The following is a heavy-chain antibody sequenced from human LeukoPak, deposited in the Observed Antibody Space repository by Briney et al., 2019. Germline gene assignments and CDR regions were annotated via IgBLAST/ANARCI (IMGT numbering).Heavy chain of an antibody. CDR1: GGSISTSNYY. J-gene: IGHJ4*02. CDR3: ASGSYVFDY. V-gene: IGHV4-39*07. D-gene: IGHD1-26*01. Sequence: PSETLSLTCTVSGGSISTSNYYWGWIRQPPGKGLEWIGNIFYSGSTYYSPSLRSRVTISLDTSRNQFSLKLSSVTAADTAVYYCASGSYVFDYWGQGTLVTVSS. CDR2: IFYSGST.